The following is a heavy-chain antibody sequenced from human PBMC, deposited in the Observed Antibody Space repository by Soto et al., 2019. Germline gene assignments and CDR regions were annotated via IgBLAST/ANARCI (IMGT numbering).Heavy chain of an antibody. D-gene: IGHD5-18*01. J-gene: IGHJ4*02. V-gene: IGHV3-30*18. CDR1: GFTFSSYA. Sequence: GGSLRLSCAASGFTFSSYAIHWVRQAPGKGLEWVAFMSSDGSNTFCADSVRGRFTVSRDNSKSTLYLQMNGLMPEDTAVYYCTKSHSTALVPYYFDYWGQGTLVTVSS. CDR2: MSSDGSNT. CDR3: TKSHSTALVPYYFDY.